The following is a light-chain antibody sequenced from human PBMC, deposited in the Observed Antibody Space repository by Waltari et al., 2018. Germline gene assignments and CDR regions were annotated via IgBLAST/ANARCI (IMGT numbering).Light chain of an antibody. J-gene: IGKJ2*01. CDR3: QQYGTPQGYI. Sequence: EIVLTQSPGTLSLSPGETATLSCRANQRVSSNYFAWYQKKAGQSPRLLIYGASNRASGVPDRFSGRVSGAEFTLTISRLDPEDFAVYYCQQYGTPQGYIFGQGNKV. CDR2: GAS. V-gene: IGKV3-20*01. CDR1: QRVSSNY.